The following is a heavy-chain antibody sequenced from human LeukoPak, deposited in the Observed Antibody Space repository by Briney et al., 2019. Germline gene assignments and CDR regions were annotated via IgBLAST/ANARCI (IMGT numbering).Heavy chain of an antibody. CDR2: IYYSGST. CDR1: GGSISSYY. D-gene: IGHD3-22*01. Sequence: PSETLSLTCTVSGGSISSYYWSWIRQPPGKGLEWIGYIYYSGSTNYNPSLKSRVTISIDTSKNQFSLNLRSVTAADTAVYYCVSYDSSGNFDYWGQGALVTVSS. J-gene: IGHJ4*02. V-gene: IGHV4-59*01. CDR3: VSYDSSGNFDY.